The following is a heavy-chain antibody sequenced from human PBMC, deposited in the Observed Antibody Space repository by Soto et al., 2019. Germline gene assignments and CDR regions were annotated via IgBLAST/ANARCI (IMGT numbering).Heavy chain of an antibody. CDR2: IFHTGTT. J-gene: IGHJ6*02. Sequence: SETLSLTCAVSGDSIIGIYHWAWIRQPPGRSLEWIASIFHTGTTYYTPSLKSRVTISVDTSKKQFSLRLSSVSAADTAVYFCAGYCSSSICPEDHYFGLEVWGPGTTVTVSS. CDR3: AGYCSSSICPEDHYFGLEV. CDR1: GDSIIGIYH. V-gene: IGHV4-38-2*01. D-gene: IGHD2-2*01.